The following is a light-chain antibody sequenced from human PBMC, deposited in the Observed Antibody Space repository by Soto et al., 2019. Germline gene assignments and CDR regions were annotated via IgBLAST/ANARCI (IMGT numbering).Light chain of an antibody. CDR2: AAS. CDR1: QTVGSN. V-gene: IGKV3-15*01. J-gene: IGKJ4*01. CDR3: QQYHKWPPLT. Sequence: EIVMTQSPATLSVSPGERATLSCRASQTVGSNLAWYQQKPGQAPRLLIYAASTRATGVPARFSGSESGTEFTLTISSLQSEDFAVYYCQQYHKWPPLTFGGGTKVAIK.